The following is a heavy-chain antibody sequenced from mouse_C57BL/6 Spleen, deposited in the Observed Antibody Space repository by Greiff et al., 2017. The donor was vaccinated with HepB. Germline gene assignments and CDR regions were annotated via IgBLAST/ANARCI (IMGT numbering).Heavy chain of an antibody. CDR2: IYPGGGYT. J-gene: IGHJ3*01. V-gene: IGHV1-63*01. CDR1: GYTFTNYW. D-gene: IGHD3-2*02. CDR3: ARRDSSGYVWFAY. Sequence: VKLMESGAELVRPGTSVKMSCKASGYTFTNYWIGWAKQRPGHGLEWIGDIYPGGGYTNYNEKFKGKATLTADKSSSTAYMQFSSLTSEDSAIYYCARRDSSGYVWFAYWGQGTLVTVSA.